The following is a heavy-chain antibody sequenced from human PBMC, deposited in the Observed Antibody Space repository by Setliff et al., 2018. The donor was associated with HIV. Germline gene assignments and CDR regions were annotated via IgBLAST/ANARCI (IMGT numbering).Heavy chain of an antibody. J-gene: IGHJ4*02. CDR2: VNPYSGNS. V-gene: IGHV1-8*03. Sequence: ASVKVSCKPSGYTFATYDINWVRQAAGQGLEWLGWVNPYSGNSGYAQKFQGRVTITADESTNTAHMELNSLRSIDTAMYYCATVFYYNSESYSLDYWGQGMLVTVSS. CDR3: ATVFYYNSESYSLDY. CDR1: GYTFATYD. D-gene: IGHD3-10*01.